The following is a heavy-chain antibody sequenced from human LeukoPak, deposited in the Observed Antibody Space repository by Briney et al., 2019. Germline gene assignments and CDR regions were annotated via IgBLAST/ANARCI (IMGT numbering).Heavy chain of an antibody. CDR3: AREGRGCSGYAIGYYYYYGMDV. D-gene: IGHD5-12*01. V-gene: IGHV1-2*02. Sequence: ASVKVSCKASGYTFTGYYMHWVRQAPGQGLEWMGWINPNSGGTNYAQKFQGRVTMTRDTSISTAYMELSRLRSDDTAVYYCAREGRGCSGYAIGYYYYYGMDVWGQGTTVTVSS. CDR2: INPNSGGT. J-gene: IGHJ6*02. CDR1: GYTFTGYY.